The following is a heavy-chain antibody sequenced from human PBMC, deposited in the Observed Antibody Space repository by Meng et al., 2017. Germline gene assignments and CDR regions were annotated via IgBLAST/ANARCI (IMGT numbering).Heavy chain of an antibody. Sequence: ESLKISCTVSGGSISSYYWSWIRQPPGKGLEWIGYIYYSGSTNYNPSLKSRVTISVDTSKNQFSLKLSSVTAADTAVYYCARGGGKYCSSTSCYWVYFDYWGQGTLVTVSS. CDR2: IYYSGST. V-gene: IGHV4-59*01. CDR1: GGSISSYY. D-gene: IGHD2-2*01. J-gene: IGHJ4*02. CDR3: ARGGGKYCSSTSCYWVYFDY.